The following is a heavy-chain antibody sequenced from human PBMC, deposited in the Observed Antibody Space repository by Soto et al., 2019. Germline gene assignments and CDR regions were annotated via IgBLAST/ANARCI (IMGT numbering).Heavy chain of an antibody. CDR3: AKDLEGSCTNGVCYQSPGGAFDI. J-gene: IGHJ3*02. CDR2: ITGSGSST. Sequence: GGSLRLSCAASGFTFSSYAMSWVRQAPGKGLEWVSAITGSGSSTYYGDSVKGRFTISRDNSKNTLYLQMNSLRAEDTAVYYCAKDLEGSCTNGVCYQSPGGAFDIWGQGTKVTVSS. CDR1: GFTFSSYA. D-gene: IGHD2-8*01. V-gene: IGHV3-23*01.